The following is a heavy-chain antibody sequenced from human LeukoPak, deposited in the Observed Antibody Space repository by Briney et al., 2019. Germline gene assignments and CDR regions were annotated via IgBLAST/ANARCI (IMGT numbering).Heavy chain of an antibody. J-gene: IGHJ4*02. CDR3: ARGPSSGWYYVDY. V-gene: IGHV3-48*03. CDR1: GFTFSGYE. Sequence: PGGSLRLSCAASGFTFSGYEMNWVRQAPGKGLECVSYISSSGGTIYYAVSVKGLFTISRDNAKNSLYLQMNSLRAEDTAVYYCARGPSSGWYYVDYWGQGTLVTVSS. D-gene: IGHD6-19*01. CDR2: ISSSGGTI.